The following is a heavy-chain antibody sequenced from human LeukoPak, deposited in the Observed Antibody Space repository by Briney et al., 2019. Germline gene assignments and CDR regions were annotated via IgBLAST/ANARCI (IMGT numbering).Heavy chain of an antibody. V-gene: IGHV3-74*01. CDR2: INSDGSST. CDR3: ARDYGGSSPFDY. CDR1: GFTFSSYW. D-gene: IGHD4-23*01. Sequence: GGSLRLSCAVSGFTFSSYWMHWVRQAPGKGLVWVSRINSDGSSTSYADSVKGRFTISRDNAKNSLYLQMNSLRAEDTAVYYCARDYGGSSPFDYWGQGTLVTVSS. J-gene: IGHJ4*02.